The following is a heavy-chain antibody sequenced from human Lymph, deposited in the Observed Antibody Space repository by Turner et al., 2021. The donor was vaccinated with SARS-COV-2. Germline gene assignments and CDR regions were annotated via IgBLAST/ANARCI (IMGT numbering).Heavy chain of an antibody. Sequence: EVQLLESVGGLVQPGGSLRLSCAASGFTFSSYAMSWVRQAPGKGLEWVSAISGRGGDTYYADSVKGRFTISRDNSKNTLYLQMNSLRAEDTAVYYCAKGVRGAMIVVVIPYFDYWGQGTLVTVSS. D-gene: IGHD3-22*01. J-gene: IGHJ4*02. V-gene: IGHV3-23*01. CDR1: GFTFSSYA. CDR3: AKGVRGAMIVVVIPYFDY. CDR2: ISGRGGDT.